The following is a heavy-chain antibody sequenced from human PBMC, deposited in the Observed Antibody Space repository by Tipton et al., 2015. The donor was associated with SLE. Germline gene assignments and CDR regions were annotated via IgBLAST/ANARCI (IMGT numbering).Heavy chain of an antibody. Sequence: TLSLTCTFSGDSFISSGFFWGWIRQAPGKELEWIGSISSGGSTSYNPSLNSRLTISIDTSKNQFSLRLNSVVAADTGVYYCARGGTGDGTNPFDPWGQGTLVTVSS. CDR1: GDSFISSGFF. D-gene: IGHD2-8*01. CDR2: ISSGGST. J-gene: IGHJ5*02. CDR3: ARGGTGDGTNPFDP. V-gene: IGHV4-39*07.